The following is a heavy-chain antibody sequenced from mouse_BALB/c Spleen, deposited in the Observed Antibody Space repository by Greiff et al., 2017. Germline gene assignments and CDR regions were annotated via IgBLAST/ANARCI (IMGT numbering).Heavy chain of an antibody. CDR2: ISDGGSYT. D-gene: IGHD2-4*01. V-gene: IGHV5-4*02. CDR1: GFTFSDYY. CDR3: ASPIYYDYDGWFAY. Sequence: EVQVVESGGGLVKPGGSLKLSCAASGFTFSDYYMYWVRQTPEKRLEWVATISDGGSYTYYPDSVKGRFTISRDNAKNNLYLQMSSLKSEDTAMYYCASPIYYDYDGWFAYWGQGTLVTVSA. J-gene: IGHJ3*01.